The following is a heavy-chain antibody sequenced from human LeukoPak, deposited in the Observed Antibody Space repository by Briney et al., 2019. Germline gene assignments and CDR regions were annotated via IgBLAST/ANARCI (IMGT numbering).Heavy chain of an antibody. Sequence: KPSETLSLTCTVSGGSISSYYWSWIRQPPGKGLEWIGYIYYSGSTNYNPSLKSRVTISVDTSKNQFSLKLSSVTAADTAVYYCASANYDFWSGYYTGPFDYWGQGTLVIVSS. CDR1: GGSISSYY. D-gene: IGHD3-3*01. J-gene: IGHJ4*02. V-gene: IGHV4-59*01. CDR3: ASANYDFWSGYYTGPFDY. CDR2: IYYSGST.